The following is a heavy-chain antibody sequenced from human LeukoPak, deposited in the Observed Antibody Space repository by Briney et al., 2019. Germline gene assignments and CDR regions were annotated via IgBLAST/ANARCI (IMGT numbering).Heavy chain of an antibody. J-gene: IGHJ5*02. D-gene: IGHD4-17*01. CDR1: GESINSFY. CDR2: IYSSGST. V-gene: IGHV4-4*07. CDR3: ARVVSQYGDYAWIVNWFDP. Sequence: ETLSLTCTVSGESINSFYWSWIRQPAGKGLEWIGRIYSSGSTNYSPSLKSRVTMSVDTSKNQFSLKLSSVTAADTAVYYCARVVSQYGDYAWIVNWFDPWGQGTLVTVSS.